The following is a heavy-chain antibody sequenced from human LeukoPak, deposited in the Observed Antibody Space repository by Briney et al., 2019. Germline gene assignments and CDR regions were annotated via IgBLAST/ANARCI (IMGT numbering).Heavy chain of an antibody. V-gene: IGHV4-4*07. Sequence: PSETLSLTYTVSGGSISSYYWSWIRQPAGKGLEWIGHIYNSGSTNYNPSLKGRVTMSVATSKNQFSLHLSSVTAADTAVYYCARSAFLVTAPGLYYFDYWGQGTLVAVSS. D-gene: IGHD6-13*01. J-gene: IGHJ4*02. CDR1: GGSISSYY. CDR2: IYNSGST. CDR3: ARSAFLVTAPGLYYFDY.